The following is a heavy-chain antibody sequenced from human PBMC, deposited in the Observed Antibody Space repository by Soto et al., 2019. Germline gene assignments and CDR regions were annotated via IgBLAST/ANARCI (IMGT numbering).Heavy chain of an antibody. Sequence: QVQLQESGPGLVKPSETLSLTCTVSGGSISSYYWSWIRQPPGKGLEWIGYIYYSGNTNYNPSLRGRVTKSVDASKNQFSLRLSSVTAADTAEYYCARRYGYSFDYWGQGTLVTVSS. D-gene: IGHD1-1*01. J-gene: IGHJ4*02. V-gene: IGHV4-59*08. CDR3: ARRYGYSFDY. CDR1: GGSISSYY. CDR2: IYYSGNT.